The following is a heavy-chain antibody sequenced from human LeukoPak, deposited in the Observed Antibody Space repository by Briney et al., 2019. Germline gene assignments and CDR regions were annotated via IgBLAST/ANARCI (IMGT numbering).Heavy chain of an antibody. V-gene: IGHV3-30-3*01. J-gene: IGHJ5*02. CDR2: ISYDGSNK. D-gene: IGHD1-20*01. CDR3: AKEGVNNWNDGGWIDP. CDR1: GFTFSSYA. Sequence: GGSLRLSCAASGFTFSSYAMHWVRQAPGKGLEWVAVISYDGSNKYYADSVKGRFTISRDNSKNTLYLQMNSLRAEDTAVYYCAKEGVNNWNDGGWIDPWGQGTLVTVSS.